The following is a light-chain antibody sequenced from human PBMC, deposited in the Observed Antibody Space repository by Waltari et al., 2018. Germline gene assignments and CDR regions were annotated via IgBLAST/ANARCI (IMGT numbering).Light chain of an antibody. J-gene: IGLJ2*01. V-gene: IGLV2-14*01. CDR2: EVS. CDR3: SSYTSSSTPYVV. CDR1: SSDVGGYNY. Sequence: QSALTPPASVSGSPGQSIPISCTGTSSDVGGYNYVSWYQQPPGKAPKLMIYEVSNRPSGVSNRFSGSKSGNTASLTISGLQAEDEADYYCSSYTSSSTPYVVFGGGTKLTVL.